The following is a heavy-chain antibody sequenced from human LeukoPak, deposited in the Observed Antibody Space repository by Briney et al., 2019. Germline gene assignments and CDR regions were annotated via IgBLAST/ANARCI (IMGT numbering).Heavy chain of an antibody. CDR3: ARDKRHSYGRYFDP. V-gene: IGHV4-34*01. Sequence: SETLSLTCAVYGGSFIPYYWSWIRQPPGKGLEWIGEINHSGSTNYNPSLKSRVTISVDTSKNQFVLNLRSVTAADTAVYYCARDKRHSYGRYFDPWGQGMLVTVSS. D-gene: IGHD5-18*01. CDR2: INHSGST. J-gene: IGHJ4*02. CDR1: GGSFIPYY.